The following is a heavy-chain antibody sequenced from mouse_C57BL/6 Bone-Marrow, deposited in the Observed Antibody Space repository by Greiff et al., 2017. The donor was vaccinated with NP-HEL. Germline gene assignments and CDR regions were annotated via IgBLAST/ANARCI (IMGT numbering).Heavy chain of an antibody. CDR3: ARSGRYGNYYAMDY. V-gene: IGHV2-9-1*01. Sequence: VKVVESGPGLVAPSQSLSITCTVSGFSLTSYAISWVRQPPGKGLEWLGVIWTGGGTNYNSALKSRLSISKDNSKSQVFLKMNSLQTDDTARYYCARSGRYGNYYAMDYWGQGTSVTVSS. CDR1: GFSLTSYA. J-gene: IGHJ4*01. CDR2: IWTGGGT. D-gene: IGHD2-14*01.